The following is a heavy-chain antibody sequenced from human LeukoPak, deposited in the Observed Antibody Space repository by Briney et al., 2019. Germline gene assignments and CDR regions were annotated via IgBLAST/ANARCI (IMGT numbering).Heavy chain of an antibody. V-gene: IGHV3-74*01. Sequence: GGSLRLSCEASGFTFSSYWMHWVRQAPGKGLIWVSRIDGDESATYYGDSVKGRFTISRDNAKNSLYLQMNSLRAEDTAVYYCARDLGYYDSSGYPSLVDYWGQGTLVTVSS. D-gene: IGHD3-22*01. J-gene: IGHJ4*02. CDR2: IDGDESAT. CDR1: GFTFSSYW. CDR3: ARDLGYYDSSGYPSLVDY.